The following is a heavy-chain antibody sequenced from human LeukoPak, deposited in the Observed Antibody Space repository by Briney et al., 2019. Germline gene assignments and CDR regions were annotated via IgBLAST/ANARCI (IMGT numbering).Heavy chain of an antibody. V-gene: IGHV3-9*01. CDR3: AKDMSPYSSSWNDY. J-gene: IGHJ4*02. Sequence: PGGSLRLSCAASGFTFDDYAMHWVRQAPRKGLEWVSGISWNSGSIGYADSVKGRFTISRDNAKNSLYLQMNSLRAEDTALYYCAKDMSPYSSSWNDYWGQGTLVTVSS. CDR2: ISWNSGSI. CDR1: GFTFDDYA. D-gene: IGHD6-13*01.